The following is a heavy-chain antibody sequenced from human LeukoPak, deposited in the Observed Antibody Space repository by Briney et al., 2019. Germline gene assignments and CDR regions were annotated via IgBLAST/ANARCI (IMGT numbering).Heavy chain of an antibody. CDR1: GGSFSGYY. CDR3: ARGQWLRCAFDD. V-gene: IGHV4-34*01. D-gene: IGHD5-18*01. Sequence: PSETLSLTCAVYGGSFSGYYWSWIRQPPGKGLEWIGEINHSGSTNYNPSLKSRVTISVDTSKNQFSLKLSSETAADTAVYYCARGQWLRCAFDDWGQGTLVTVSS. CDR2: INHSGST. J-gene: IGHJ4*02.